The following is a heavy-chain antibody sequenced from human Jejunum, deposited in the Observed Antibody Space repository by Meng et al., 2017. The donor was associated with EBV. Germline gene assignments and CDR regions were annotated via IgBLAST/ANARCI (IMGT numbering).Heavy chain of an antibody. CDR2: MNSNSGDT. J-gene: IGHJ5*02. V-gene: IGHV1-8*01. Sequence: QVQLVQDGAEVKNPGASVKDSCMASGYTFTNHDIYRVRQAPGQGLVWMGWMNSNSGDTGYAQKFQGRVTMTGDTSINPAYMELSSLTSEDTALYYCMRGSWAGGRDWFDPWGQGTLVTVSS. CDR3: MRGSWAGGRDWFDP. D-gene: IGHD6-19*01. CDR1: GYTFTNHD.